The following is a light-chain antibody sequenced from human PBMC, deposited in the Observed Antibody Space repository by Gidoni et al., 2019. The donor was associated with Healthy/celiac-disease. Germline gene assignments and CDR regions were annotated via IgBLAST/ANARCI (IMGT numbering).Light chain of an antibody. CDR3: QAWDSSIDVV. CDR2: QDS. V-gene: IGLV3-1*01. CDR1: KLGDKY. J-gene: IGLJ2*01. Sequence: YELTQPPSVYVSPGQTASITCSGDKLGDKYACWYQQKPGQSPVLVIYQDSKRPSGIPELFSGSNSGNTATLTISGTQAMDEADYYCQAWDSSIDVVFGGGTKLTVL.